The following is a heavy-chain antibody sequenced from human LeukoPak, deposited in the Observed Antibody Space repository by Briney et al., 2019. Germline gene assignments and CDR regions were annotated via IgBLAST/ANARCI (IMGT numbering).Heavy chain of an antibody. CDR2: INHSGSA. V-gene: IGHV4-34*01. Sequence: SGTLSLTCAVYGGSFSGYYWSWIRQPPGKGLEWIGDINHSGSANYNPSLKSRVTISVDTSKTQFSLKLSSVTAADTAVYYCARGGSSGWYGMDVWGKGTTVTVSS. CDR3: ARGGSSGWYGMDV. J-gene: IGHJ6*04. D-gene: IGHD6-19*01. CDR1: GGSFSGYY.